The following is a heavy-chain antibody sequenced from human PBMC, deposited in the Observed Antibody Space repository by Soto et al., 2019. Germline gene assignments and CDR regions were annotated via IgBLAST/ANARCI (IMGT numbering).Heavy chain of an antibody. J-gene: IGHJ6*02. CDR1: GGSFSGYY. Sequence: SETLSLTCAVYGGSFSGYYWSWIRQPPGKGLEWIGEINHSGSANYNPSLKSRVTISVDTSKNQFSLKLSSVTAADTAVYYCASLDYDFWSGYYRALYYYGMDVWGQGTTVTVSS. V-gene: IGHV4-34*01. D-gene: IGHD3-3*01. CDR2: INHSGSA. CDR3: ASLDYDFWSGYYRALYYYGMDV.